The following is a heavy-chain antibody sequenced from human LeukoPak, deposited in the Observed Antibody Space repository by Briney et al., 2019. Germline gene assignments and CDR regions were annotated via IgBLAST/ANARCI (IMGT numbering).Heavy chain of an antibody. CDR3: VSSSRVGGIDY. J-gene: IGHJ4*02. CDR2: INHSGST. V-gene: IGHV4-34*01. CDR1: GGSFSGYY. D-gene: IGHD6-13*01. Sequence: SETLSLTCAAYGGSFSGYYWSWIRQPPGKGLEWIGEINHSGSTNYNPSLKSRVTMSVDTSKNQFSLKLSSVTAADTAVYYCVSSSRVGGIDYWGQGTLVTVSS.